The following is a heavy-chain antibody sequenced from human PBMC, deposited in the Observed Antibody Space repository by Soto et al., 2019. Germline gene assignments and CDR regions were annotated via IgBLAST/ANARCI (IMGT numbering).Heavy chain of an antibody. Sequence: QVQLVESGGGVVQPGRSLRLSCAASGFTFSSYAMHWVRQAPGKGLEWVAVISYDGSNKYYADSVKGRFTISRDNSRNTLYLQMIRLRAEDTAVYYCARDPRGTDLAEWPYYFDYWGQGTLVTVSS. J-gene: IGHJ4*02. CDR1: GFTFSSYA. D-gene: IGHD3-16*01. V-gene: IGHV3-30-3*01. CDR2: ISYDGSNK. CDR3: ARDPRGTDLAEWPYYFDY.